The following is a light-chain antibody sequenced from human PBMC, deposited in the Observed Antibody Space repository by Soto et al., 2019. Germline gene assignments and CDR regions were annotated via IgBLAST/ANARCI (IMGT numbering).Light chain of an antibody. CDR1: SSDVGGYNY. Sequence: SALTQPASVSGSPGQSITISCTGTSSDVGGYNYVSWYQHHPGKAPKVMIYEVSNRPSGVSNRFSGSKSGNTASLTISGLQSEDEADYYCSSYTSSSTPYVFGTGTKVTVL. J-gene: IGLJ1*01. CDR3: SSYTSSSTPYV. CDR2: EVS. V-gene: IGLV2-14*01.